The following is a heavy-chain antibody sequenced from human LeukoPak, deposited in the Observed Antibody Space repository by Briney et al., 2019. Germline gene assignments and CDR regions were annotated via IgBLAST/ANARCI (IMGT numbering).Heavy chain of an antibody. CDR3: ARVAYYGSGSYFDY. CDR2: INPNSGGT. D-gene: IGHD3-10*01. V-gene: IGHV1-2*04. Sequence: APVKVSCKASGYTFTGYYMHWVRQAPGQGLEWMGWINPNSGGTNYAQKFQGWVTMTRDTSISTAYMELSRLRSDDTAVYYCARVAYYGSGSYFDYWGQGTLVTVSS. J-gene: IGHJ4*02. CDR1: GYTFTGYY.